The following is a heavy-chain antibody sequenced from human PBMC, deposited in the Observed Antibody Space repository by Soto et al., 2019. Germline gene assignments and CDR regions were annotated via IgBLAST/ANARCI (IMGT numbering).Heavy chain of an antibody. CDR1: GFSLNTTGVA. CDR3: ARRIDAKDALDI. V-gene: IGHV2-5*02. J-gene: IGHJ3*02. Sequence: QITLKESGPPLVKPTQTLTVTCTFSGFSLNTTGVAVGWIRQPPGKALEWLALIYWDDDKRYSPSLKSRLTITKDTSKNQVVLTMTHMDPVDTATYYCARRIDAKDALDIWGQGTVVTVSP. CDR2: IYWDDDK.